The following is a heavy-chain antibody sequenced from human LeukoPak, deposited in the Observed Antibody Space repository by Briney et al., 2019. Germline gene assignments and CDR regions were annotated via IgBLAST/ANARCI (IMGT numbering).Heavy chain of an antibody. V-gene: IGHV4-31*03. CDR3: AREMRYYGDYVGYFDY. D-gene: IGHD4-17*01. CDR1: GGSISSGGYY. Sequence: PSQTLSLTCTVSGGSISSGGYYWRWIRQHPGKGLEWIGYIYYSGSTYYNPSLKSRVTISVDTSKNQFSLKLSSVTAADTAVYYCAREMRYYGDYVGYFDYWGQGTLVTVSS. CDR2: IYYSGST. J-gene: IGHJ4*02.